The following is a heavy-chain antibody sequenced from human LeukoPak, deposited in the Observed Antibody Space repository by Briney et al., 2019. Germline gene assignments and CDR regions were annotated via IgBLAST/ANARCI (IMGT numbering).Heavy chain of an antibody. J-gene: IGHJ3*02. CDR2: IYSNGST. V-gene: IGHV3-53*01. CDR3: ARFYSSGSFGAFDI. D-gene: IGHD6-19*01. Sequence: GGSLRLSCATSDFTVSSNYMSWVRQAPGKGPEWVSIIYSNGSTYYADSMKGRFTISRDNSKNTLYLQMNSLRAEDTAVYCCARFYSSGSFGAFDIWGQGTMVTVSS. CDR1: DFTVSSNY.